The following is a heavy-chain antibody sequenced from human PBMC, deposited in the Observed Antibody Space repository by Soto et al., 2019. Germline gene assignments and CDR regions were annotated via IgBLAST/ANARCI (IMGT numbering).Heavy chain of an antibody. Sequence: PGGSLRLSCEASGFTFNNYAVSWVRQAPGKGLEWVSAISATGDSTYYADFVEGRFTISRDNSKNTLYLQMNGLRAEDTAMYYWAKELPPPRPLNFWGQRPLLTFSS. CDR3: AKELPPPRPLNF. J-gene: IGHJ4*02. CDR1: GFTFNNYA. D-gene: IGHD1-7*01. CDR2: ISATGDST. V-gene: IGHV3-23*01.